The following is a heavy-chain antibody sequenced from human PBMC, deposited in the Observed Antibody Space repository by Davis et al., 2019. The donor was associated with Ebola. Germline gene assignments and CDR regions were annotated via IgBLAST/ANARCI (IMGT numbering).Heavy chain of an antibody. CDR2: INPNSGGT. J-gene: IGHJ6*02. V-gene: IGHV1-2*04. D-gene: IGHD6-19*01. CDR3: ARDIRVRSGWQYYYYYYGMDV. CDR1: GYTFTSYY. Sequence: ASVKVSCKASGYTFTSYYMHWVRQAPGQGLEWMGIINPNSGGTNYAQKFQGWVTMTRDTSISTAYMELSRLRSDDTAVYYCARDIRVRSGWQYYYYYYGMDVWGQGTTVTVSS.